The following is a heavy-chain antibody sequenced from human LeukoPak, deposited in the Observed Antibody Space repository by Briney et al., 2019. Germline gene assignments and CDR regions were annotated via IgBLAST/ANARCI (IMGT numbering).Heavy chain of an antibody. CDR3: ARFSSIAAAFDY. CDR2: INHSGST. J-gene: IGHJ4*02. V-gene: IGHV4-34*01. D-gene: IGHD6-13*01. CDR1: GGSFSGYY. Sequence: SETLSLTCAVYGGSFSGYYWSWIRQPPGKGLEWIGEINHSGSTNYNPSLKSRVTISVDTSKNQFSLRLSSVTAADTAVYYCARFSSIAAAFDYWGLGTLVTVSS.